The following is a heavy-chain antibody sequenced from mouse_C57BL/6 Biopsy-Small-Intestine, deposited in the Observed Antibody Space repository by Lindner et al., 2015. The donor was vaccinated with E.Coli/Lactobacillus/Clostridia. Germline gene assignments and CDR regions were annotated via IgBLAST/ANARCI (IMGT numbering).Heavy chain of an antibody. V-gene: IGHV1-54*01. J-gene: IGHJ1*03. Sequence: VQLQESGAELVRPGTSVKVSCKASGYAFTNYLIEWVKQRPGQGPEWIGVINPVSGDTDYNEKFKGKATLTADKSSSIAYMQLSSLTSEDSAVYFCARGDWYFDVWGTGTTVTVSS. CDR1: GYAFTNYL. CDR3: ARGDWYFDV. CDR2: INPVSGDT.